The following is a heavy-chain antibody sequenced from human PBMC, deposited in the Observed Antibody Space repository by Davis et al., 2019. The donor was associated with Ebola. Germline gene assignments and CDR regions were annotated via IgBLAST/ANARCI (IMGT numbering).Heavy chain of an antibody. CDR2: ISSRGDII. CDR1: GFTFSKSA. Sequence: GESLKISCSASGFTFSKSAMHWVRQAPGEGLEYVSVISSRGDIIYYADSVKGRFTISRDNSDNILYLQMSSLRAEDTAVYYCAKEGYSYGWVDYWGQGTLVTVSS. CDR3: AKEGYSYGWVDY. J-gene: IGHJ4*02. D-gene: IGHD5-18*01. V-gene: IGHV3-64D*08.